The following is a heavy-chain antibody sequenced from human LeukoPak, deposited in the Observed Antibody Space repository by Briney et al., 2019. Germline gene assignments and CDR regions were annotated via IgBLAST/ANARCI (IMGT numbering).Heavy chain of an antibody. Sequence: GGSLRLSCAASGFTFSSYTMHWVRRAPGKGLEWVAGISYDGSNKYYADSVKGRFTISRDNSKNTLYLQMNSLRAEDTAVYYCARVHAEKRGYCSSTSCGKSEAPGSVWGKGTTVTVSS. V-gene: IGHV3-30-3*01. CDR1: GFTFSSYT. J-gene: IGHJ6*04. CDR2: ISYDGSNK. CDR3: ARVHAEKRGYCSSTSCGKSEAPGSV. D-gene: IGHD2-2*01.